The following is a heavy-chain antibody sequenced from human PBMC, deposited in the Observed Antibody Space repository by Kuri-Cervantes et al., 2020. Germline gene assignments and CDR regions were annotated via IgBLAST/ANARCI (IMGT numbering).Heavy chain of an antibody. CDR1: GYTFTSYY. D-gene: IGHD6-13*01. Sequence: ASVKVSCKASGYTFTSYYMHWVRQAPGQGLEWMGIINPSGGSTSYAQKFQGRVTMTEDTSTDTAYMELSSLRSEDTAVYYCATDRPLIAAAGYPRDWFDPWGQGTLVTVSS. J-gene: IGHJ5*02. CDR3: ATDRPLIAAAGYPRDWFDP. V-gene: IGHV1-46*01. CDR2: INPSGGST.